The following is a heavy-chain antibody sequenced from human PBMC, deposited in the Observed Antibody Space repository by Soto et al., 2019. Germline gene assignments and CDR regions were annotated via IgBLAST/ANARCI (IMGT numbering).Heavy chain of an antibody. CDR2: ISYDGSNK. D-gene: IGHD3-3*01. CDR1: GFTFSSYG. Sequence: GGPLILSCAASGFTFSSYGMHRVRQAPGKGLEWVAVISYDGSNKYYADSVKGRFNISRDNSKNTLYLQMNSLRAEDTAVYYCAKGFSTYDFWSGYPRDYYYYGMDVWGQGTTVTVSS. V-gene: IGHV3-30*18. CDR3: AKGFSTYDFWSGYPRDYYYYGMDV. J-gene: IGHJ6*02.